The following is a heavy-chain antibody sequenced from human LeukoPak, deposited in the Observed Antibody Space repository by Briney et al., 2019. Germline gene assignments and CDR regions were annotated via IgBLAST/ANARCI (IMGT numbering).Heavy chain of an antibody. D-gene: IGHD3-22*01. J-gene: IGHJ4*02. CDR1: GFTFSSYA. CDR2: ISGSGGST. V-gene: IGHV3-23*01. CDR3: ATEVTYYYDSSGSPSFDY. Sequence: GGSLRLSCAASGFTFSSYAMSWVRQAPGKGLEWVSAISGSGGSTYYADSVKGRCTISSDNSKNTLYLQMNSLRAEDTAVYYCATEVTYYYDSSGSPSFDYWGQGTLVTISS.